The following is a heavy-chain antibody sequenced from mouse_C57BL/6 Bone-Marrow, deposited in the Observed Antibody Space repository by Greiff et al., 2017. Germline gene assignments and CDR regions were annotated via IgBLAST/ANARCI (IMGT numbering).Heavy chain of an antibody. CDR2: IDPSDSYP. CDR1: GYTFTSYW. D-gene: IGHD3-3*01. CDR3: ARRARISGGFAY. V-gene: IGHV1-59*01. J-gene: IGHJ3*01. Sequence: QVQLQQPGAELVRPGTSVKLSCKASGYTFTSYWMHWVKQRPGQGLEWIGVIDPSDSYPNYNQKFKGKATLTVDTSSSTAYMQLSSLTSEDSAVYYCARRARISGGFAYWGQGTLVTVSA.